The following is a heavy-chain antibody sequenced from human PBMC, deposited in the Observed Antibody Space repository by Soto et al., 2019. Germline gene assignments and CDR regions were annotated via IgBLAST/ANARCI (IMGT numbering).Heavy chain of an antibody. V-gene: IGHV3-49*04. CDR3: TRASSIAAAGMGDYYYYGMDV. CDR1: GFTFGDYA. Sequence: PVGSLRLSCTASGFTFGDYAMSWVRQAPGKGLEWVGFIRSKAYGGTTEYAASVKGRFTISRDDSKSIAYLQMNSLKTEDTAVYYCTRASSIAAAGMGDYYYYGMDVWGQGTTVTVSS. J-gene: IGHJ6*02. D-gene: IGHD6-13*01. CDR2: IRSKAYGGTT.